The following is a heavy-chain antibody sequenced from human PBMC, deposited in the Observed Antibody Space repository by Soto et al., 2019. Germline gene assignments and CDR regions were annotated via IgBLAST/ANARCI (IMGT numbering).Heavy chain of an antibody. V-gene: IGHV3-7*01. CDR1: GLTFSNYY. CDR3: AKWGGAGSDD. Sequence: EVQLVESGGGLVQPGGSLRLSCAASGLTFSNYYMSWVRQAQGKGLEWVANVNEDGSEKYYVDSVKGRFTVSRDNARNSLYQQMNSRRAEDTAVYYCAKWGGAGSDDWGQGTLVTVSS. D-gene: IGHD1-26*01. J-gene: IGHJ4*02. CDR2: VNEDGSEK.